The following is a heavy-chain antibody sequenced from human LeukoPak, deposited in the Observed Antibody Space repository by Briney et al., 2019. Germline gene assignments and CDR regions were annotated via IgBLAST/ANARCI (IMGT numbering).Heavy chain of an antibody. CDR2: ISDSGDRT. D-gene: IGHD3-10*01. J-gene: IGHJ6*03. CDR1: GFTFSSYG. Sequence: GGSLRLSCGASGFTFSSYGMSWVRQAPGKWLEWVSSISDSGDRTFYADSVKGRFTISRDNSKNTLFLQVNSLRAEDTAVYYCAKGGAVSSKSITMIRGTRRYYYYMDVWGKGTTVTISS. CDR3: AKGGAVSSKSITMIRGTRRYYYYMDV. V-gene: IGHV3-23*01.